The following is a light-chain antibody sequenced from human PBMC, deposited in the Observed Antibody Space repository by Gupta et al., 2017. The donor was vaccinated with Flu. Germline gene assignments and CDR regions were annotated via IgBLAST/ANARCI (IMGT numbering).Light chain of an antibody. J-gene: IGLJ3*02. CDR2: ENS. CDR3: AVWDSNLIACV. CDR1: NIGKNF. V-gene: IGLV1-51*02. Sequence: NIGKNFVSWYQQLPGTAPKLLIGENSNRPSGVPDRFSGSKSGTSATLDITGLQTGDEADYYCAVWDSNLIACVFGGGTTLTVL.